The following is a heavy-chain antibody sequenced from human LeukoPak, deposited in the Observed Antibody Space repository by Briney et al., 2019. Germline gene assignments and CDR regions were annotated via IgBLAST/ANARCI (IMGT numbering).Heavy chain of an antibody. Sequence: SVKVSCKAPGGTFSSYAISWVRQAPGQGLEWMGGIIPIFGTANYAQKFQGRVTITADESTSTAYMELSSLRSEDTAVYYCAREDEMATRKDAFDIWGQGTMVTVSS. CDR2: IIPIFGTA. CDR3: AREDEMATRKDAFDI. CDR1: GGTFSSYA. J-gene: IGHJ3*02. D-gene: IGHD5-24*01. V-gene: IGHV1-69*13.